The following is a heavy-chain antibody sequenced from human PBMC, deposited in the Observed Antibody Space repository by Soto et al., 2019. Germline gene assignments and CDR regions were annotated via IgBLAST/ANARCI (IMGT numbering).Heavy chain of an antibody. J-gene: IGHJ4*02. CDR3: AYRLCDRSCSWDVGYFDN. CDR2: IYWDNDK. CDR1: GFSLSTSGVG. V-gene: IGHV2-5*02. D-gene: IGHD2-15*01. Sequence: QITLKESGPTLVKPTQTLTLTCAVSGFSLSTSGVGVGWLRQSPGKALEWLALIYWDNDKRYSPSLKSRLTITKDTSKSHVVLSMTNMDPLDTATYYCAYRLCDRSCSWDVGYFDNWGQGALVTVSS.